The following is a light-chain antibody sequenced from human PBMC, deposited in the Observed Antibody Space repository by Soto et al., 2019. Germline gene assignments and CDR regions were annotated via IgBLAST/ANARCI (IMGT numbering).Light chain of an antibody. CDR1: SSNIGNNY. CDR3: GTWDSSLSAYV. CDR2: DNN. J-gene: IGLJ1*01. Sequence: VLTQPPSVSAAPGQKVTISCSGSSSNIGNNYVSWYQHLPGTAPKLLIYDNNKRPSGIPDRFSGSKSGTSATLGITGLQTGDEADYYCGTWDSSLSAYVFVTGSKVTVL. V-gene: IGLV1-51*01.